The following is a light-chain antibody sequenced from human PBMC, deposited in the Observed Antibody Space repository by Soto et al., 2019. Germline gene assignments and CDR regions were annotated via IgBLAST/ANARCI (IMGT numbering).Light chain of an antibody. Sequence: DIQMTQSQSSVSASVGDRVTITCWASQDINSWLTWYQQKPGKAPKVLIYIASRLQSGVPSRVSGRRSGTDFSLTISNLQPEDFATYFCQQSKTFPLTFGGGTRLEIK. CDR3: QQSKTFPLT. CDR1: QDINSW. J-gene: IGKJ5*01. CDR2: IAS. V-gene: IGKV1-12*01.